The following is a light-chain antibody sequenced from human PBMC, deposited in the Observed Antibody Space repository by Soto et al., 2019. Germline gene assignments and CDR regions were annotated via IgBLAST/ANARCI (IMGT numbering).Light chain of an antibody. CDR2: EVS. CDR1: SIDVGAYNY. J-gene: IGLJ2*01. Sequence: QSALTQPAPVSGSPGQSITISCTGTSIDVGAYNYVSWYQQHPGKAPKLMIYEVSNRPSGVSNRFSGSKSGNTASLTISGLQAEDEADYYCSSYSSSITVVFGGGTKVTVL. CDR3: SSYSSSITVV. V-gene: IGLV2-14*01.